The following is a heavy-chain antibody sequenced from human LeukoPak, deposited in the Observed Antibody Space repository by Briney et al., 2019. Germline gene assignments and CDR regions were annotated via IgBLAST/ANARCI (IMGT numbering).Heavy chain of an antibody. CDR2: IHYSGST. CDR3: ARVVAVAGGNFDY. J-gene: IGHJ4*02. V-gene: IGHV4-61*01. CDR1: GGSVSTDNYY. D-gene: IGHD6-19*01. Sequence: PSETLSLTCTVSGGSVSTDNYYWTWIRQPPGKGLEWIGYIHYSGSTNYNPSLKSRVTMSVDTSQNQFSLKLTSVTAADTGVYYCARVVAVAGGNFDYWGQRTLVTVSS.